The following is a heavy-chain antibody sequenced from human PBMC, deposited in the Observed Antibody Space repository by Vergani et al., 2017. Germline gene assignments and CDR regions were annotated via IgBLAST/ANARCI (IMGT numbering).Heavy chain of an antibody. V-gene: IGHV3-30-3*01. CDR3: VRDRGLCAGGRCYTEAFDY. Sequence: QVQLVESGGGVVQPGTSLRLSCVVSGFALNRHAMYWVRQAPGKGLEWVLGISFDGTNEYYPDLVKGRFTISRDIAKNTLYLQVRSLRLEDTGVYHCVRDRGLCAGGRCYTEAFDYWGQGNPVTVSS. CDR2: ISFDGTNE. J-gene: IGHJ4*02. D-gene: IGHD2-2*02. CDR1: GFALNRHA.